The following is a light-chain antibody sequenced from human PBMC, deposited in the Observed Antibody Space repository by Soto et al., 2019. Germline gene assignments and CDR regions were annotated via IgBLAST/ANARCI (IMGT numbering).Light chain of an antibody. CDR2: DAS. CDR1: QSVSRY. Sequence: EIVLTQSPATLSLSPGERATLSSRASQSVSRYLAWYQQKPGQAPRLLIYDASTRATGIPARFSGSGSGTDFTLTISSLEPEDFAVYYCQQRSNWPPITFGQGTRLEIK. V-gene: IGKV3-11*01. CDR3: QQRSNWPPIT. J-gene: IGKJ5*01.